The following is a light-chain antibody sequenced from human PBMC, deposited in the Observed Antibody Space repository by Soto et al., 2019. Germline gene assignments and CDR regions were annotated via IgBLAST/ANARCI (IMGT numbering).Light chain of an antibody. V-gene: IGKV1-5*03. CDR2: KAS. Sequence: DIQMTQSPSTLSASVGDRVTITCRASQSISSWLAWYQQKPGKAPKLRIYKASSLESGVPSRFSGSGSGTELTLTISRLQPDDFATYYCQQYNSYSTFGQGTKVEMK. CDR1: QSISSW. CDR3: QQYNSYST. J-gene: IGKJ1*01.